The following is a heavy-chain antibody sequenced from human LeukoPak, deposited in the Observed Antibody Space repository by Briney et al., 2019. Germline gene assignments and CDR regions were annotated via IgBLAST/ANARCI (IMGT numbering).Heavy chain of an antibody. CDR3: AKDDVGRDHYYYMDV. CDR2: IWYDGSNK. V-gene: IGHV3-33*06. D-gene: IGHD1-1*01. CDR1: GFTFSSYG. J-gene: IGHJ6*03. Sequence: GSLRLSCAASGFTFSSYGMHWVRQAPGKGLEWVAVIWYDGSNKYYADSVKGRFTISRDNSKNTLYLQMNSLRAEDTAVYYCAKDDVGRDHYYYMDVWGKGTTVTVSS.